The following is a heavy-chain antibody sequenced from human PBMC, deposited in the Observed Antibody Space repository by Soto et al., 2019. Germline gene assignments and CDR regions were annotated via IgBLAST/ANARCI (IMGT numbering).Heavy chain of an antibody. CDR1: GGSISSSGYY. Sequence: QVQLQESGPGLVKPSQTLSLTCTVSGGSISSSGYYWSWIRQHPGKGLEWIGYIYNSGSPYYNPSLESRVTISADTSKNQFTLKLSSVSASDTAVYYCARDPAPWGQGTLVTVSS. CDR3: ARDPAP. V-gene: IGHV4-31*03. J-gene: IGHJ5*02. CDR2: IYNSGSP.